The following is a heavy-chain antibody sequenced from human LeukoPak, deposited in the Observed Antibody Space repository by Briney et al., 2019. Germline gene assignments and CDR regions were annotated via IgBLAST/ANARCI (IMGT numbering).Heavy chain of an antibody. V-gene: IGHV4-59*01. D-gene: IGHD3-22*01. CDR2: IYYSEST. J-gene: IGHJ3*02. CDR3: ARVDDSSGSDAFDI. CDR1: GGSISSYY. Sequence: SETLSLTCTVSGGSISSYYWSWIRQPPGKGLEWIGHIYYSESTNYHPSLKSRVTISVDTSKNQFSVKLRSVTAADTAVYYCARVDDSSGSDAFDIWGQGTMVTVSS.